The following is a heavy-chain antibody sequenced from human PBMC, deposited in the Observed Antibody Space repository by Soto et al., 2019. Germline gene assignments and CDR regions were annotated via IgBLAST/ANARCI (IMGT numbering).Heavy chain of an antibody. CDR1: GGYFRGYS. Sequence: SXTPALTSRVSGGYFRGYSWNWVRTHTGKGLEWLGEINHRGDTNYNPSLKSRVTISVDTSKNQVSLNLTSVTAADTSVYFCARAPYSSHWNQPWQTPRRPGNYGMDGWGQGTTVTVSS. J-gene: IGHJ6*02. CDR3: ARAPYSSHWNQPWQTPRRPGNYGMDG. CDR2: INHRGDT. V-gene: IGHV4-34*01. D-gene: IGHD1-1*01.